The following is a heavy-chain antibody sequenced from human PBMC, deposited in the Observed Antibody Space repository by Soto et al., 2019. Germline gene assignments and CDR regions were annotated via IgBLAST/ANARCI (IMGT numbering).Heavy chain of an antibody. CDR1: GYTFTGYY. V-gene: IGHV1-2*02. Sequence: ASVKVSYKASGYTFTGYYLHWVRQAPGQGLEWMGWINPNSGGTNYAQKFQGRVTMTRDTSISTAYMELSRLRSDDTAVYYCTRPILRFLEWLPNYYYYGMDVWGQGTTVTVSS. CDR2: INPNSGGT. J-gene: IGHJ6*02. D-gene: IGHD3-3*01. CDR3: TRPILRFLEWLPNYYYYGMDV.